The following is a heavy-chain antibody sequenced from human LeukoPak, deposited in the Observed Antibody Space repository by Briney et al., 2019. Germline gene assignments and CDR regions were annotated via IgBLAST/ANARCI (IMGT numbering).Heavy chain of an antibody. Sequence: GGSLRLSCAASGFTFSAYNMTWVRQAPGKGLEWVSYISSSSSTICYADSVKGRFTISRDNAKNSLYLQMNSLRAEDTAVYYCARDRRSGYYQRWGQGTLVTVSS. CDR2: ISSSSSTI. CDR1: GFTFSAYN. J-gene: IGHJ4*02. V-gene: IGHV3-48*04. CDR3: ARDRRSGYYQR. D-gene: IGHD3-3*01.